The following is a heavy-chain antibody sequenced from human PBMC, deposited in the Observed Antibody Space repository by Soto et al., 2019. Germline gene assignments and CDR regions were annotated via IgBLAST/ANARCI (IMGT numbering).Heavy chain of an antibody. CDR1: GGSISSSSYY. CDR3: ARPRLYYYGSGLPFHWFDP. V-gene: IGHV4-39*01. Sequence: QLQLQESGPGLVKPSETLSLTCTVSGGSISSSSYYWGWIRQPPGQGLEWIGCIYYSGRTYYNPSLKSRVTISVDTSKNQFSLKLSSVTAADTAVYYCARPRLYYYGSGLPFHWFDPWGQGTLVTVSS. J-gene: IGHJ5*02. CDR2: IYYSGRT. D-gene: IGHD3-10*01.